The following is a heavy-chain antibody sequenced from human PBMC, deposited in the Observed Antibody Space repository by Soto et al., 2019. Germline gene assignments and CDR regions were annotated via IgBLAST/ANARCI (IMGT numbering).Heavy chain of an antibody. D-gene: IGHD3-22*01. Sequence: PSETLSLTCSVSGASVSSGTNYWSWIRQHPGKGLEWIGYISHSGNTYYNPSLSSRLTISVDTSQNQFSLKLSSVTAADTAVYYCARGVHYYDSTGSFSDGGYNFDYWGQGTLVTVSS. J-gene: IGHJ4*02. CDR1: GASVSSGTNY. CDR3: ARGVHYYDSTGSFSDGGYNFDY. V-gene: IGHV4-31*03. CDR2: ISHSGNT.